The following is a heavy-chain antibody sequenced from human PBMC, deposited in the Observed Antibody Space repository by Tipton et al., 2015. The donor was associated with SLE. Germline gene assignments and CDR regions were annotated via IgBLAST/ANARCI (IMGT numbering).Heavy chain of an antibody. J-gene: IGHJ1*01. Sequence: TLSLTCTVSGGSISSYYWSWIRQPPGKGLEWIGYIYYNGSTNYNPSLKSRVTISVDTSKNQFSLKLSSVTAADTAVYYCARGESWPEYFQHWGQGTLVTVSS. CDR1: GGSISSYY. D-gene: IGHD6-13*01. CDR3: ARGESWPEYFQH. CDR2: IYYNGST. V-gene: IGHV4-59*01.